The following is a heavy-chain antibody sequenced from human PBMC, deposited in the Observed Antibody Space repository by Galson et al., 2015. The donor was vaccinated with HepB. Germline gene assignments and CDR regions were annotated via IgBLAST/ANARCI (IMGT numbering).Heavy chain of an antibody. J-gene: IGHJ6*02. CDR1: GFTFRAYA. V-gene: IGHV3-30*04. D-gene: IGHD2-2*01. Sequence: SLRLSCAASGFTFRAYAMHWVRQVPGKGLQWVGIISYDGSTEFYADSVKGRFTISRDNSNSTLFLQMNNLRTEDTAVYSCAAATGDQYCTSSGCQSPHYYYAMDVWGQGTTVAVSS. CDR2: ISYDGSTE. CDR3: AAATGDQYCTSSGCQSPHYYYAMDV.